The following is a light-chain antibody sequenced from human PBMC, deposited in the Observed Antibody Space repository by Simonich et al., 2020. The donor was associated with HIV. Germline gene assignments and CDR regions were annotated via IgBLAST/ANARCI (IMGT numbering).Light chain of an antibody. CDR3: QQYDILRYT. J-gene: IGKJ2*01. CDR2: DAS. V-gene: IGKV1-33*01. CDR1: QDIDNY. Sequence: DIQMTQSPSSLSASVGDRVTITCQASQDIDNYLNWYQQKPGKAPKLLIYDASSLETGVPSRFSVSGSGTYFTFTISSLQPEDIATYYCQQYDILRYTFGQGTKLEIK.